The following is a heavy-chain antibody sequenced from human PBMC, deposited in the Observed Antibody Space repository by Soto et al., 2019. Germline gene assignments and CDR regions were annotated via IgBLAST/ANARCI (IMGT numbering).Heavy chain of an antibody. V-gene: IGHV3-30*18. CDR3: AKDIAKYTYGASDY. CDR2: ISYDGSNQ. J-gene: IGHJ4*02. CDR1: GFSFNTYG. Sequence: QVQLVESGGAVVQPGKSLRLSCAASGFSFNTYGMYWVRQAPGKGLEWVAAISYDGSNQYHGDSVKGRFTISRDNSKSTLYLQMNSLRVEDTGVYYCAKDIAKYTYGASDYWGQGALVTVSS. D-gene: IGHD5-18*01.